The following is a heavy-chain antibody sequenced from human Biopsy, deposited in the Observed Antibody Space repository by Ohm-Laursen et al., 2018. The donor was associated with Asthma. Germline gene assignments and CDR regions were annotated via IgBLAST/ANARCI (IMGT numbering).Heavy chain of an antibody. J-gene: IGHJ6*02. V-gene: IGHV1-2*06. CDR2: IIPNSGDT. CDR3: ARDSTPSRYCCSGMDV. Sequence: GSSVKVSCKASGYTLTGYYMHWVRQAPGQGLEWMGRIIPNSGDTKYAQKFQGRVTMTRDTSISTAYMELNTLTSDDTAVYYCARDSTPSRYCCSGMDVWGPGTTVTVSS. D-gene: IGHD2-2*01. CDR1: GYTLTGYY.